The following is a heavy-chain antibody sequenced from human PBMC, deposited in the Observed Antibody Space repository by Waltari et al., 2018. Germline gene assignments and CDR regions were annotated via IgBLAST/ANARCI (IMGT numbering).Heavy chain of an antibody. CDR1: GFTFSNAW. CDR3: TTDVTRDSSSWNWDGMDV. CDR2: IKSKTDGGKK. V-gene: IGHV3-15*01. Sequence: EVQLVESGGGLVKPGGSLRLSCAASGFTFSNAWMSWVRQAPGKGLEWVGRIKSKTDGGKKDYAAPVKGRFTISRDDSKNTLYLQMNSLKTEDTAVYYCTTDVTRDSSSWNWDGMDVWGQGTTVTVSS. J-gene: IGHJ6*02. D-gene: IGHD6-6*01.